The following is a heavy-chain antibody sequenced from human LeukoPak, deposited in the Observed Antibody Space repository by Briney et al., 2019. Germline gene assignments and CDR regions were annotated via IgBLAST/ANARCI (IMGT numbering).Heavy chain of an antibody. CDR2: IKSKTDGCTT. CDR3: TTGPFDYYGSASYLANGMDV. Sequence: GGSLRLSCAASGFTVSNAWMSWVRQAPGKGLEWVGRIKSKTDGCTTDYTAPVKGRFTISRDDSKNTLYLQMNSLKTEDTAVYYCTTGPFDYYGSASYLANGMDVWGQGTTVTVSS. D-gene: IGHD3-10*01. J-gene: IGHJ6*02. V-gene: IGHV3-15*01. CDR1: GFTVSNAW.